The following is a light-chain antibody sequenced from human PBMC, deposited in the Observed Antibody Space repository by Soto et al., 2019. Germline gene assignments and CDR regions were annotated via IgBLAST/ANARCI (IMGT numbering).Light chain of an antibody. CDR2: EVV. V-gene: IGLV2-8*01. CDR1: NNDIGVYDF. J-gene: IGLJ1*01. Sequence: QSALTQPPSASGSPGQSVTISCTGTNNDIGVYDFVSWYQHHPGKAPRLLIYEVVQRPSGVPDRFSGSNSGNTASLTVSGLQAADEADYFCKSYGGSNTYVFGSGTKLTVL. CDR3: KSYGGSNTYV.